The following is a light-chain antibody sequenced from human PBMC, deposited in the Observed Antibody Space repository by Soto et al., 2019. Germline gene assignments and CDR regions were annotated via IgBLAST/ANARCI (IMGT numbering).Light chain of an antibody. J-gene: IGLJ3*02. CDR2: DNN. Sequence: QSVLTQPPSVSAAPGQKVTISCSGSSSNIGNNYVSWYQQLPGTAPKLLIYDNNKRPSGIPDRFSGSKSGTSATLGITGLQTGDEADDYCGTGDSSLRAGHWVFGGGTKLTVL. CDR3: GTGDSSLRAGHWV. V-gene: IGLV1-51*01. CDR1: SSNIGNNY.